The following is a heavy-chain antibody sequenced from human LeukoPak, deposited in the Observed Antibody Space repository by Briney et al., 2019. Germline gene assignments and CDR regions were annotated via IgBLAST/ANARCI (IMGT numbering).Heavy chain of an antibody. J-gene: IGHJ6*02. CDR2: VRSKANSYAT. CDR3: TRRLLWEETYGMDV. V-gene: IGHV3-73*01. CDR1: GFTFSGSA. Sequence: PGGSLKLSCAASGFTFSGSAMHWVRQASGKGLEWVGRVRSKANSYATAYAASVKGRFTISRDDSKNTAYLQMNSLKTEDTAVYYCTRRLLWEETYGMDVWGQGTTVTVSS. D-gene: IGHD3-16*01.